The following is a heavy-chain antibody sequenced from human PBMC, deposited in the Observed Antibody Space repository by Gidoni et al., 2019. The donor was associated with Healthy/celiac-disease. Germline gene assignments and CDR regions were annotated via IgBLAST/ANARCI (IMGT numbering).Heavy chain of an antibody. J-gene: IGHJ4*02. Sequence: QVQLQESGPGLVKPSETLSLPCTVSGGSISSYYWSWIRQPPGKGLEWIGDIYYSGSTNYNPSLKSRVTISVDTSKNQFSLKLSSVTAADTAVYYCARSKEYYYDSSGYYYWGQGTLVTVSS. V-gene: IGHV4-59*01. CDR1: GGSISSYY. CDR3: ARSKEYYYDSSGYYY. CDR2: IYYSGST. D-gene: IGHD3-22*01.